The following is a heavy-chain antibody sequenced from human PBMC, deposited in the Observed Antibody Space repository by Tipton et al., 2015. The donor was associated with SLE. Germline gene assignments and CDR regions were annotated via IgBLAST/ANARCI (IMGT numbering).Heavy chain of an antibody. CDR3: ARAGYEILTGYAPFDY. CDR2: LYTGGTT. J-gene: IGHJ4*02. CDR1: GFIVSSKY. Sequence: SLRLSCAASGFIVSSKYMTWVRQAPGKGLEWVAVLYTGGTTYYAESVKGRFSISRDNSRNTVHLQMSGLRVEDTAMYYCARAGYEILTGYAPFDYWGQGTLVTVSS. V-gene: IGHV3-53*05. D-gene: IGHD3-9*01.